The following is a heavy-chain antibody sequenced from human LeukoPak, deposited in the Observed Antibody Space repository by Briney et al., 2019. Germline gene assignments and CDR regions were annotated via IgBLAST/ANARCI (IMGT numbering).Heavy chain of an antibody. CDR3: ARDHCSGGSCYSFDY. J-gene: IGHJ4*02. CDR2: IVVGSGNT. Sequence: ASVKVSCKASGFTFTSSAMQWVRQARGQRLEWIGWIVVGSGNTNYAQKFQERVTMTTDTSTSTAYMELRSLRSDDTAVYYCARDHCSGGSCYSFDYWGQGTLVTVSS. CDR1: GFTFTSSA. V-gene: IGHV1-58*02. D-gene: IGHD2-15*01.